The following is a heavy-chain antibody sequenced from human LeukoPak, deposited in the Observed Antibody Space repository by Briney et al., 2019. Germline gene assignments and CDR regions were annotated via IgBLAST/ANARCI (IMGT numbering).Heavy chain of an antibody. D-gene: IGHD3-3*02. V-gene: IGHV3-49*04. CDR2: IRNKANGGTT. J-gene: IGHJ3*02. Sequence: GGSLRLSWTTSGFTFSDYAVSWVRQAPGKGLEWIGFIRNKANGGTTEYAASVKGRFTITRDDSKTIAHLQMSSLKTEDTAVYYCSRFYISGWTSGAFDIWGQGTMVTVSS. CDR3: SRFYISGWTSGAFDI. CDR1: GFTFSDYA.